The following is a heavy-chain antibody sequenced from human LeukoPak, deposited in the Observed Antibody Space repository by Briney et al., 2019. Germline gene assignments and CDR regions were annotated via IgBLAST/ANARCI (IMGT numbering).Heavy chain of an antibody. CDR1: GYTFTSYG. CDR3: ARAPAIFGVVIIPSYYYYYGMDV. D-gene: IGHD3-3*01. CDR2: ISAYNGNT. Sequence: ASVKVSCKASGYTFTSYGISWVRQAPGQGLEWMGWISAYNGNTNYAQKLQGRVTMTTDTSTSIAYMELRSLRSDDTAVYYCARAPAIFGVVIIPSYYYYYGMDVWGQGTTVTVSS. J-gene: IGHJ6*02. V-gene: IGHV1-18*01.